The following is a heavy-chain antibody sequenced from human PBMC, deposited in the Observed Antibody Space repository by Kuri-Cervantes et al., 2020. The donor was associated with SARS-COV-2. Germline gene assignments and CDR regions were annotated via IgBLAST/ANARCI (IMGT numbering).Heavy chain of an antibody. CDR1: GFTFSSYA. CDR2: LSGRGDST. Sequence: GESLKISCAASGFTFSSYAMRWVRQAPGKGLEWVSTLSGRGDSTYYADSVKGRFTISRDNSKNTLYLQMNSLRAEDTAVYYCARGADYGDYDPSYFDSWGQGTLVTVSS. D-gene: IGHD4-17*01. V-gene: IGHV3-23*01. CDR3: ARGADYGDYDPSYFDS. J-gene: IGHJ4*02.